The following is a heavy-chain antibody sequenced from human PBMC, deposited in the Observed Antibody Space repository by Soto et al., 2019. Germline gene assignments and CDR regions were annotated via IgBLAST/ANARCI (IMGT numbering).Heavy chain of an antibody. CDR1: VYTFTCYG. V-gene: IGHV1-18*01. Sequence: QVQLGQSGAEVKKPGASVKVSCKASVYTFTCYGISWVRQAPGQGLEWMGWISAYNGKTNYAQKLQGRVTMTTDTSTSTAYMELRSLRSDDTAVYYCARGSSGDYAYYGMDVWGQGTTVTVSS. CDR2: ISAYNGKT. D-gene: IGHD4-17*01. CDR3: ARGSSGDYAYYGMDV. J-gene: IGHJ6*02.